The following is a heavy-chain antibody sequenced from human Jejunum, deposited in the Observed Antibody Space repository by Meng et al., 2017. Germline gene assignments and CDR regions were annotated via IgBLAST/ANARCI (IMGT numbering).Heavy chain of an antibody. V-gene: IGHV1-2*06. J-gene: IGHJ4*02. D-gene: IGHD3-22*01. Sequence: QVQVDQSGAEVKKPGASLKVSCKAPGVRFTSHHMHWVRQVPGQGFEWMGRINSNSGGTNYAQKFKGRFIMTSDYMELNRLTSDDTAVYYCARVPYYYDNGGYYYRWGQGTLVTVSS. CDR2: INSNSGGT. CDR3: ARVPYYYDNGGYYYR. CDR1: GVRFTSHH.